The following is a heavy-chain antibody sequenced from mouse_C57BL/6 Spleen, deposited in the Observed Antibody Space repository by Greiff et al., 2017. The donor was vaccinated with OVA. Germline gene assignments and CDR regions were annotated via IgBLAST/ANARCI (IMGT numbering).Heavy chain of an antibody. J-gene: IGHJ3*01. V-gene: IGHV10-1*01. Sequence: EVQLKESGGGLVQPKGSLKLSCAASGFSFNTYAMNWVRQAPGKGLEWVARIRSKSNNYATYYADSVKDRFTISRDDSESMLYLQMNNLKTEDTAMYYCVGYDYDGIWFAYWGQGTLVTVSA. CDR2: IRSKSNNYAT. D-gene: IGHD2-4*01. CDR3: VGYDYDGIWFAY. CDR1: GFSFNTYA.